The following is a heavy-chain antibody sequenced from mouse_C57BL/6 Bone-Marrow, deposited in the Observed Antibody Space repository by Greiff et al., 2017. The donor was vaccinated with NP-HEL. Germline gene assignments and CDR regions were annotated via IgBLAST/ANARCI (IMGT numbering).Heavy chain of an antibody. CDR3: ARAFYYYGSSFWYFDV. J-gene: IGHJ1*03. Sequence: VQLQQSGPGLAKPSQTLSLTCSVTGYSITSDYWNWLRKFPGNKLEYMGYISYSGSTYYNPSLKSRISITRDTSKNQYYLQLNSVTTEDTATYYCARAFYYYGSSFWYFDVWGTGTTVTVSS. CDR1: GYSITSDY. CDR2: ISYSGST. V-gene: IGHV3-8*01. D-gene: IGHD1-1*01.